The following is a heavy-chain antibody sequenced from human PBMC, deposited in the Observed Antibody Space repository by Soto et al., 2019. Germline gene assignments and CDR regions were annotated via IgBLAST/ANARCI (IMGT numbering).Heavy chain of an antibody. V-gene: IGHV1-69*02. CDR2: IIPMLGMS. J-gene: IGHJ4*02. CDR3: ATSYGSGSAHFDS. D-gene: IGHD3-10*01. Sequence: QVQLVQSGTEVTKPGSSVTVSCTASGDIFSRSTLSWVRQAPGQRLEWMGRIIPMLGMSNSALKFQGRLTISADTSTKKVYMHLNSVRSDDTAVYYCATSYGSGSAHFDSWGQGTLVTVSS. CDR1: GDIFSRST.